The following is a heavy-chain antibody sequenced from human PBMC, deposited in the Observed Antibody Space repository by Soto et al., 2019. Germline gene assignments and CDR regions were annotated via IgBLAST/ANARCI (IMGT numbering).Heavy chain of an antibody. D-gene: IGHD3-3*01. Sequence: PGGSLRLSCAASGFTFSNYNMNWVRQAPGKGLEWVSFISSSSSTIYYPDSVKGRFTISRDNAKNSLYLQMNSLRAEDTAVYYCARGRIFGVITRWGQGTLVTVSS. V-gene: IGHV3-48*01. CDR3: ARGRIFGVITR. CDR1: GFTFSNYN. J-gene: IGHJ4*02. CDR2: ISSSSSTI.